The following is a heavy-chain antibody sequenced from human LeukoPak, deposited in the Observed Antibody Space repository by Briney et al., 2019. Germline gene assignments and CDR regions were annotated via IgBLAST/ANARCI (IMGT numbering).Heavy chain of an antibody. V-gene: IGHV4-34*01. J-gene: IGHJ4*02. Sequence: SETLSLTCAVYGGSFSGYYWSWIRQPPGKGLEWIGEINHSGSTNYNPSLKSRVTISVDTSKNQLSLKLSSVTAADTAVYYCARGRPPLIAARPFDYWGQGTLVTVSS. CDR2: INHSGST. CDR3: ARGRPPLIAARPFDY. D-gene: IGHD6-6*01. CDR1: GGSFSGYY.